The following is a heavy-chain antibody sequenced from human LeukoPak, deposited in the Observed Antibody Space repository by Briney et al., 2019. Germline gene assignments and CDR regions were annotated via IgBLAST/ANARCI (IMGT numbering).Heavy chain of an antibody. CDR2: IYYSGST. CDR1: GGSISSYY. J-gene: IGHJ4*02. D-gene: IGHD3-22*01. CDR3: ARGRDTMIVGGFDY. Sequence: VKPSETLSLTCTVSGGSISSYYWSWIRQPPGTGLEWIGYIYYSGSTNYNPSLKSRVTISVDTSKNQFSLKLSSVTAADTAVYYCARGRDTMIVGGFDYWGQGTLVTVSS. V-gene: IGHV4-59*01.